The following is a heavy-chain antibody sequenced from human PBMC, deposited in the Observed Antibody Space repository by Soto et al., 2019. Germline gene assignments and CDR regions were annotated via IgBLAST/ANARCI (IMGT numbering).Heavy chain of an antibody. J-gene: IGHJ5*02. CDR3: ARDLGNRSGGSRWFDP. D-gene: IGHD2-15*01. CDR2: IYYSGST. V-gene: IGHV4-59*01. CDR1: GGSISSYY. Sequence: SETLSLTCTVSGGSISSYYWSWIRQPPGKGLEWIGYIYYSGSTNYNPSLKSRVTISVDTSKNQFSLKLSSVTAADTAVYYCARDLGNRSGGSRWFDPWGQGTLVTVSS.